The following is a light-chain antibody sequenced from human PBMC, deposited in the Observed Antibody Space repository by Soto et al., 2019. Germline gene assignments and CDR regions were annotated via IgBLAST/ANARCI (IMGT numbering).Light chain of an antibody. Sequence: EIVLTQSPATLSLSPGERATLSCRASQDIGTHLAWYQKKPGQAPRLLIYDTSNRATGIPARFSGSGPGTDFTLTISGLEREDSAVYYCLQRSNWHPITFGQGTRLEIK. V-gene: IGKV3D-11*01. J-gene: IGKJ5*01. CDR3: LQRSNWHPIT. CDR1: QDIGTH. CDR2: DTS.